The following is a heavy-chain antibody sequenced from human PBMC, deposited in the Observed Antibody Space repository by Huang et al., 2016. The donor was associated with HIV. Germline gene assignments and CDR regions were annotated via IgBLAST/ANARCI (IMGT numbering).Heavy chain of an antibody. CDR1: GFSLNHKGVG. V-gene: IGHV2-5*02. CDR2: IYWDDDK. Sequence: QITLKESGPTVIKPTQTITLPCSFSGFSLNHKGVGVGWIRQPPGKALEWLLLIYWDDDKRFTPSLKNRITITKDTSKNQVVFTMTNLDPMDTGTYYCAHIGRLGNYYMDVWGNGTTVTVSS. CDR3: AHIGRLGNYYMDV. J-gene: IGHJ6*03. D-gene: IGHD7-27*01.